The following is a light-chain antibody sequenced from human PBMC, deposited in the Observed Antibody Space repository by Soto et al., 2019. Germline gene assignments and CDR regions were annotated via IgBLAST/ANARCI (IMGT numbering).Light chain of an antibody. CDR1: QSVSRDY. J-gene: IGKJ4*01. V-gene: IGKV3-20*01. Sequence: EVVLTQSPVTLSLSPGQRATLSCRASQSVSRDYVAWYQHKPGQAPRLLIYAASSRPSGIPDRFGGSGSGTDFTLTISRLEPEDFALYYCQQYGSSPLTFGGGTRVEFK. CDR2: AAS. CDR3: QQYGSSPLT.